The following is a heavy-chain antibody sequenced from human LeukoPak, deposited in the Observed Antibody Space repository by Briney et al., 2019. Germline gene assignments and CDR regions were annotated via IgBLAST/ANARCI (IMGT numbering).Heavy chain of an antibody. D-gene: IGHD5-24*01. CDR3: ARRVLGRRWLPSDY. CDR2: IIPIFGTA. J-gene: IGHJ4*02. Sequence: SVKVSCKASGGTFSSYAISWVRQAPGQGLEWMGGIIPIFGTANYAQKFQGRVTITADESTNTAYMELSSLKSEDTAVYYCARRVLGRRWLPSDYWGQGTLVTVSS. V-gene: IGHV1-69*13. CDR1: GGTFSSYA.